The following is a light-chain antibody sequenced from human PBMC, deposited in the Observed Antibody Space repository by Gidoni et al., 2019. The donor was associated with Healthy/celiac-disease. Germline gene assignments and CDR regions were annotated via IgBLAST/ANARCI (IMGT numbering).Light chain of an antibody. CDR1: NIGSKN. Sequence: SYELTQPLSVSVALGQTARITCGGNNIGSKNVHWYQQKPGQAPVLVIYRDSNRPSGIPERFSGSNSGNTATLIISRAQAGDEADYYCQVWDSSTDVVFGGGTKLTVL. CDR2: RDS. J-gene: IGLJ2*01. CDR3: QVWDSSTDVV. V-gene: IGLV3-9*01.